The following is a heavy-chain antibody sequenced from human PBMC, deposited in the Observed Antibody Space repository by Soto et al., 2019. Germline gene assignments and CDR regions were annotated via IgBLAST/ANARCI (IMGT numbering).Heavy chain of an antibody. CDR3: ATFGVFGELLYYFDY. Sequence: ASVKVSCKVSGYTLTELSMHWVRQAPGKGPEWMGGFDPEDGETIYAQKFQGRVTMTEDTSTDTAYMELSSLRSEDTAVYYCATFGVFGELLYYFDYWGQGTLVTVSS. J-gene: IGHJ4*02. V-gene: IGHV1-24*01. CDR2: FDPEDGET. CDR1: GYTLTELS. D-gene: IGHD3-10*02.